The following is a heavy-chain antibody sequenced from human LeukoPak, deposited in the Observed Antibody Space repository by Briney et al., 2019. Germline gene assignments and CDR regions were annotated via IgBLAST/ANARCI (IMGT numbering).Heavy chain of an antibody. J-gene: IGHJ4*02. Sequence: ASVTVSCTVSGYTLTELSMHWVRQAPGKGLEWMGGFDPGDGGTIYAQKFQGRVTMTEDTSTDTAYMELSSLRSEDTAVYYCATDLRIAVAGNYWGQGTLVTVSS. V-gene: IGHV1-24*01. CDR2: FDPGDGGT. D-gene: IGHD6-19*01. CDR3: ATDLRIAVAGNY. CDR1: GYTLTELS.